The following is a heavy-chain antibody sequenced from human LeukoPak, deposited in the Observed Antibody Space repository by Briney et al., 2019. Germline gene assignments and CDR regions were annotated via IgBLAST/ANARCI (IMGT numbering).Heavy chain of an antibody. Sequence: PGGSLRLSCAASGFTFSSYEMNWVRQAPGKGLEWVSYISSSGSTIYYADSVKGRFTISRDNAKNSLYLQMNSLRAADTAVYYCARNHYDSRSASLDYWGQGTLVTVSS. V-gene: IGHV3-48*03. CDR1: GFTFSSYE. D-gene: IGHD3-22*01. CDR2: ISSSGSTI. J-gene: IGHJ4*02. CDR3: ARNHYDSRSASLDY.